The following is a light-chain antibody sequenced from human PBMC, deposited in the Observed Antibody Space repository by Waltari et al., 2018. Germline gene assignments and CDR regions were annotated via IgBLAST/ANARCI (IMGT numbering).Light chain of an antibody. V-gene: IGLV2-11*01. CDR3: YSYTGTYTLP. CDR2: DVN. CDR1: SSCY. Sequence: QSALTPPRSVSGSPGQSVTIACTGTSSCYVSWYQQYPGIAPKVIMYDVNRRPSGVPDRFSGSKSGNTASLTISGLQAEDEADYYCYSYTGTYTLPFGGGTKLTVL. J-gene: IGLJ3*02.